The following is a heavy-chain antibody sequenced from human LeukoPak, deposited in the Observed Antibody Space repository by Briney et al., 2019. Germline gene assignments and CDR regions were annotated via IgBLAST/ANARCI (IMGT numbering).Heavy chain of an antibody. Sequence: GRSLRLSCAASGFTFSSYGMHWVRQAPGKGLEWVAVISYDGSNKYYADSVKGRFTISRDNSKNTLYLQMNSLRAEDTAVYYCAKEAEQWLVRGYFDYWGQGTLVTVSS. J-gene: IGHJ4*02. CDR3: AKEAEQWLVRGYFDY. V-gene: IGHV3-30*18. CDR2: ISYDGSNK. D-gene: IGHD6-19*01. CDR1: GFTFSSYG.